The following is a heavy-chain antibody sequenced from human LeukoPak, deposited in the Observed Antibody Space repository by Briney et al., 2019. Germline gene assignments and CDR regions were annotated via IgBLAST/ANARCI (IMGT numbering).Heavy chain of an antibody. CDR2: THYNGSA. CDR3: ASESVALAGIDY. Sequence: SETLSLTCTVSGGSISDDYWTWIRRPPAKGPDWIGYTHYNGSANYNPTLKSRVTISVHTSKNQFSLKLSSVTAADTAVYYCASESVALAGIDYWGQGTLVTVSS. V-gene: IGHV4-59*08. J-gene: IGHJ4*02. CDR1: GGSISDDY. D-gene: IGHD6-19*01.